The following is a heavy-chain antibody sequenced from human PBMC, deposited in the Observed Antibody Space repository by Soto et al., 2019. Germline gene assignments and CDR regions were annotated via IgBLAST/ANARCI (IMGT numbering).Heavy chain of an antibody. J-gene: IGHJ5*02. Sequence: QVQLVQSGAEVKKPGASVKVSCKASGYTFTSYGISWVRQAPGQGLEWMGWISAYNGNTNYAQKLQGRVTMTTDTSTSTAYMELGSLRSDDTAVDYCARDTSVVVAATPSGTDWFDPWGQGTLVTVSS. CDR3: ARDTSVVVAATPSGTDWFDP. V-gene: IGHV1-18*01. CDR2: ISAYNGNT. D-gene: IGHD2-15*01. CDR1: GYTFTSYG.